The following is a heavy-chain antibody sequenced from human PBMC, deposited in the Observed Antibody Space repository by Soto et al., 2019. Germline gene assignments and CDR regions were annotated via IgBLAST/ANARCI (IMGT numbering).Heavy chain of an antibody. V-gene: IGHV1-3*01. CDR3: ARRMRDPLYYYYGMDV. CDR1: GYTFTSYA. CDR2: INAGNGNT. J-gene: IGHJ6*02. Sequence: QVQLVQSGAEVKKPGASVKVSCKASGYTFTSYAMHWVRQAPGQRLEWMGWINAGNGNTKYSQKFQGRVTITRDTSASTSYMELSSLRSEDTAVYYCARRMRDPLYYYYGMDVWGQGTTVTVSS.